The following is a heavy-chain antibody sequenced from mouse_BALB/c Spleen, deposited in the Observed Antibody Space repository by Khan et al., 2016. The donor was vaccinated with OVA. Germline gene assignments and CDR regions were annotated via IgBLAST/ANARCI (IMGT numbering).Heavy chain of an antibody. V-gene: IGHV2-6-5*01. Sequence: QVQLKESGPGLVAPSQNLSLTCTVSGFSLSDYGVSWIRQPPGKGLEWLGVIWGGGSTYYNSDLKYRLSISKDNSKSQVFLKMSSLQSDDTDMFYCAKVVLSYYYTLDYWGQGTSVTVSS. J-gene: IGHJ4*01. CDR2: IWGGGST. CDR3: AKVVLSYYYTLDY. D-gene: IGHD1-1*02. CDR1: GFSLSDYG.